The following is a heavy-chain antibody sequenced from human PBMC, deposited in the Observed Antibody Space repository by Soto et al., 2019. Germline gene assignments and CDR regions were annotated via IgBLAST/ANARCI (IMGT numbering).Heavy chain of an antibody. CDR1: GGTFSSYA. CDR2: IIPIFGTA. Sequence: QVQLVQSGAEVKKPGSSVKVSCKASGGTFSSYAISWVRQAPGQGLEWMGGIIPIFGTANYAQKFQGRVTITADESTSTAYMELSSLRSEDTAVYYCARNLKFTREKDTAMDTNYYYYGMDVWGQGTTVTVSS. J-gene: IGHJ6*02. D-gene: IGHD5-18*01. V-gene: IGHV1-69*01. CDR3: ARNLKFTREKDTAMDTNYYYYGMDV.